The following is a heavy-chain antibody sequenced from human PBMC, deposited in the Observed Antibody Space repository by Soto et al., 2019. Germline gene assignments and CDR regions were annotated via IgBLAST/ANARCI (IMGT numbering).Heavy chain of an antibody. Sequence: ASVKVSCKASGYTFTSYAMHWVRQAPGQRLEWMGWINAGNGNTKYSQKFQGRVTITRDTSASTAYMELSSLRSEDTAVYYCARSRRVAGTVFDYWGQGTLVTVSS. CDR2: INAGNGNT. CDR1: GYTFTSYA. V-gene: IGHV1-3*01. D-gene: IGHD6-19*01. J-gene: IGHJ4*02. CDR3: ARSRRVAGTVFDY.